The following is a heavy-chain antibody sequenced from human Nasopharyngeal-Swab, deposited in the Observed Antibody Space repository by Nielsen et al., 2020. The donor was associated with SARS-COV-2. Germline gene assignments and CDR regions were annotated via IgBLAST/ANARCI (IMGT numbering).Heavy chain of an antibody. V-gene: IGHV3-30*04. CDR3: AKDRDSGDDSDDYYHYYGMDV. Sequence: GESLKISCAASGFTFSSYAMNWVRQAPGKGLEWVAVISYDGGNKYYADSVKGRFTISRDNSKNTVSLQMNSLRAEDTAIYYCAKDRDSGDDSDDYYHYYGMDVWGQGTTVTVSS. CDR1: GFTFSSYA. D-gene: IGHD5-12*01. CDR2: ISYDGGNK. J-gene: IGHJ6*02.